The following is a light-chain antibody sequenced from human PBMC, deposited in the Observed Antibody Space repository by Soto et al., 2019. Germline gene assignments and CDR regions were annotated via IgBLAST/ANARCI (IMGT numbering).Light chain of an antibody. J-gene: IGKJ1*01. Sequence: ERVMTQSPATLSVSPGEKVTLSCRASHSVSSNLAWYQQKPGQAPRLLIYGASTRATGIPVRFRGSGSGTEFTLTIGRLQSEDFAVYYCQQYNDLPPFGQGTKVDI. CDR2: GAS. V-gene: IGKV3-15*01. CDR3: QQYNDLPP. CDR1: HSVSSN.